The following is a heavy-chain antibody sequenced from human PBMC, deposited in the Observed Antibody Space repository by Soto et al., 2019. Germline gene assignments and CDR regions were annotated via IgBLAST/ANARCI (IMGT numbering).Heavy chain of an antibody. Sequence: SEPMSLTCTVSGGSISSSSYYWGWIRQPPGKGLEWIGSIYYSGYTYYNPSLKSRVTISVDTSKNQFSLKLSSVTAADTAVYYCARHNGPLYVGYYYDMDVWGQGTTVTVPS. V-gene: IGHV4-39*01. CDR1: GGSISSSSYY. J-gene: IGHJ6*02. CDR3: ARHNGPLYVGYYYDMDV. CDR2: IYYSGYT. D-gene: IGHD3-16*01.